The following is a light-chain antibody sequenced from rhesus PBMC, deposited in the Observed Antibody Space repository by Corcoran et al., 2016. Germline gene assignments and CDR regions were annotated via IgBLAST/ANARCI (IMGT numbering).Light chain of an antibody. CDR1: QSISSW. CDR3: LQYSSSPPWT. CDR2: KAS. J-gene: IGKJ1*01. V-gene: IGKV1-22*01. Sequence: DIQMTQSPSSLSASVGDTVTITCRASQSISSWLDWYQQKPGKAPKLLIYKASSLQSGVPSRCSGSGSGTEFTLTISSLQPEEFATYYCLQYSSSPPWTFGQGTKVEIK.